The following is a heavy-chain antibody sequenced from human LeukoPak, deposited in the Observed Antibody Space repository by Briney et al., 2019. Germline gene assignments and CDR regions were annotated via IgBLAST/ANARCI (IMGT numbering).Heavy chain of an antibody. V-gene: IGHV1-18*01. CDR1: GGTFSSYA. CDR3: ARDLSDYDILTGSADY. Sequence: ASVKVSCKASGGTFSSYAISWVRQAPGQGLEWMGWISAYNGNTNYAQKLQGRVTMTTDTSTSTAYMELRSLRSDDTAVYYCARDLSDYDILTGSADYWGQGTLVTVSS. J-gene: IGHJ4*02. D-gene: IGHD3-9*01. CDR2: ISAYNGNT.